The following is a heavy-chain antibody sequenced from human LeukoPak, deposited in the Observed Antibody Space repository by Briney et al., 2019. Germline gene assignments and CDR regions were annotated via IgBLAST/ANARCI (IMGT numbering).Heavy chain of an antibody. D-gene: IGHD3-22*01. J-gene: IGHJ3*02. CDR2: ISYSGVT. CDR3: ARHAMIAVVPITTSRDAFDI. Sequence: SETLSLTCTVSGGPISTSRYYWGWIRQPPGKGLEWIGTISYSGVTYNNPSLESRVIISADTSKNHFSLKLSSVTAADTAVYYCARHAMIAVVPITTSRDAFDIWGQGTTVIVSS. V-gene: IGHV4-39*01. CDR1: GGPISTSRYY.